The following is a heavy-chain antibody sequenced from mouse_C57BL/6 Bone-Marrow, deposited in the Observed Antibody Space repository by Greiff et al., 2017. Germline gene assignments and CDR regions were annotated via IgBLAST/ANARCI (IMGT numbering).Heavy chain of an antibody. CDR3: ARRGTSWYFDV. CDR2: ISSGGSYT. J-gene: IGHJ1*03. V-gene: IGHV5-6*01. D-gene: IGHD3-3*01. Sequence: EVHLVESGGDLVKPGGSLKLSCAASGFTFSSYGMSWVRQTPDKRLEWVATISSGGSYTYYPDSVKGRFTISRDNAKNTLYLQMSSLKSEDTAMHYCARRGTSWYFDVWGTGTTVTVSS. CDR1: GFTFSSYG.